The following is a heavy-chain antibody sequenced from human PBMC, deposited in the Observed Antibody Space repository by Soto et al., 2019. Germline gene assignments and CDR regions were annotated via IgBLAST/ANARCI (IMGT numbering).Heavy chain of an antibody. CDR1: GFTFSIYA. CDR3: AKDQSNSNPLYYFDF. Sequence: GESLKISCAASGFTFSIYAMTWVRQSPGKGLEWVSSMSRTGDNTYYADSVKGRFTISRDNSKNTLYLQMNSLRAEDTAIYYCAKDQSNSNPLYYFDFWGPGTLVTVSS. V-gene: IGHV3-23*01. CDR2: MSRTGDNT. D-gene: IGHD3-22*01. J-gene: IGHJ4*02.